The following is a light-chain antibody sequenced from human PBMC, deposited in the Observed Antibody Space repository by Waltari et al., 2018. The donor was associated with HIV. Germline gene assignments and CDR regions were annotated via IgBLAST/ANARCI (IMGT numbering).Light chain of an antibody. CDR1: QSVSRN. J-gene: IGKJ1*01. Sequence: EIVMTQSPVTLSVSPGERATLSCRASQSVSRNLAWYQQRAGQVPRLLIYGASTRATGIPARFSGSGSGTEFTLTISSLQSEDFAVYYCQQYNSWPLTFGQGTKVEIK. V-gene: IGKV3-15*01. CDR2: GAS. CDR3: QQYNSWPLT.